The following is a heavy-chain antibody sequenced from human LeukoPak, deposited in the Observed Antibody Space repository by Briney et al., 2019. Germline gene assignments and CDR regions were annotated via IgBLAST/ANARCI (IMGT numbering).Heavy chain of an antibody. Sequence: GGSLRLSCAASGFTFSSYAMSWVRQAPGKGLEWVSAISGSGGSTYYADSVKSRFTISIDNSKNTLYLQMNSLRAEDTAVYYCAKSNRVTIFGVAPLDYWGQGTLVTVSS. CDR3: AKSNRVTIFGVAPLDY. V-gene: IGHV3-23*01. D-gene: IGHD3-3*01. CDR2: ISGSGGST. J-gene: IGHJ4*02. CDR1: GFTFSSYA.